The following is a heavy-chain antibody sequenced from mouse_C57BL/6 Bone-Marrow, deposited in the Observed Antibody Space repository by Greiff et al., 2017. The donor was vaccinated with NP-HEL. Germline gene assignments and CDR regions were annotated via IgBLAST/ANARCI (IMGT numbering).Heavy chain of an antibody. Sequence: SGAELARPGASVKLSCKASGYTFTSYGISWVKQRTGQGLEWIGEIYPRSGNTYYNEKFKGKATLTADKSSSTAYMELRSLTSEDSAVYFCAGGAQATGWYFDVWGTGTTVTVSS. CDR3: AGGAQATGWYFDV. D-gene: IGHD3-2*02. CDR2: IYPRSGNT. CDR1: GYTFTSYG. J-gene: IGHJ1*03. V-gene: IGHV1-81*01.